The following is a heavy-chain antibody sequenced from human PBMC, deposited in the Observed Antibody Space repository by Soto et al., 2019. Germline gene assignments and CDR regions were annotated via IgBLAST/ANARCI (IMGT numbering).Heavy chain of an antibody. D-gene: IGHD3-3*01. V-gene: IGHV2-5*02. J-gene: IGHJ4*02. CDR2: IYWDDDK. Sequence: SGPTLVNPTQTLTLTCTFSGFSLSSSGMGVGWIRQPPGKALEWLALIYWDDDKRYSPSLKTRLTITKDTSKNQVVLTMTNMDPVDTATYYCTHTSRITIFGVVLGDSFDYWGQGTLVTVSS. CDR3: THTSRITIFGVVLGDSFDY. CDR1: GFSLSSSGMG.